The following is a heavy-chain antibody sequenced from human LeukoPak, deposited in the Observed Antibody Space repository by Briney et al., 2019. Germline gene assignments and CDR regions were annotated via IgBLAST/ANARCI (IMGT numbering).Heavy chain of an antibody. Sequence: PGGSLRLSCAASGFTFSGSAMRWVRQASGKGLEWVGRIRSKANSYATAYAASVKGRFTISRDDSKNTAYLQMNSLKTEDTAVYYCTSRGYCSSTSCYTESVYYYYYMDVWGKGPRSPSP. CDR1: GFTFSGSA. CDR2: IRSKANSYAT. V-gene: IGHV3-73*01. CDR3: TSRGYCSSTSCYTESVYYYYYMDV. D-gene: IGHD2-2*02. J-gene: IGHJ6*03.